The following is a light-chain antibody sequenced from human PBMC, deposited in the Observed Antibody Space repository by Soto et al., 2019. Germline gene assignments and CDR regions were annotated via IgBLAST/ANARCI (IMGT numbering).Light chain of an antibody. CDR2: HND. V-gene: IGLV1-44*01. Sequence: QSVLTQPPSASGTPGQRATISCSGSSSSIGSNTVNWYQQLPGAAPKLLIYHNDQRPSGVPARFSGFKSGTSASLAISGLQSEDEAAYYCATWDDSLNGLVVFGGGTQLTVL. J-gene: IGLJ2*01. CDR3: ATWDDSLNGLVV. CDR1: SSSIGSNT.